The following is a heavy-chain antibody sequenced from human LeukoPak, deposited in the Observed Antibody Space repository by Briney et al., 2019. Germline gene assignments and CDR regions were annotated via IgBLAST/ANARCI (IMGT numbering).Heavy chain of an antibody. CDR3: AKDSSSSNYYYGMDV. D-gene: IGHD6-13*01. Sequence: GGSLRLSCAASGFTYHTYWMSWVRQAPGKGLEWVASINEGGSEKHYADSVKGRFTVSRDNAKNSLYLQMSSLRDEDTAVYYCAKDSSSSNYYYGMDVWGQGTTVTVSS. CDR1: GFTYHTYW. V-gene: IGHV3-7*01. CDR2: INEGGSEK. J-gene: IGHJ6*02.